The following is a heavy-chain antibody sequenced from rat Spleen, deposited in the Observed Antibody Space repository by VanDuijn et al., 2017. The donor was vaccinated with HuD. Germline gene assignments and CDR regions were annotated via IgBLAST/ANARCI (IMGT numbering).Heavy chain of an antibody. D-gene: IGHD5-1*01. Sequence: EVQLVESGGGLVQPGRSLRLSCVASGFTFTNYWMTWIRQAPGKGLEWIASITNSGGVTYYPDSVKGRFTISRDDAKTTVYLQMNSLRSEDTATYYCTTQWELYHWGQGVKVTVSS. V-gene: IGHV5-31*01. J-gene: IGHJ2*01. CDR2: ITNSGGVT. CDR3: TTQWELYH. CDR1: GFTFTNYW.